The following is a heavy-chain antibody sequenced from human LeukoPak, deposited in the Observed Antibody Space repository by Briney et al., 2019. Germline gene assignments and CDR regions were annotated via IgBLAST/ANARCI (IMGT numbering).Heavy chain of an antibody. V-gene: IGHV3-23*01. Sequence: GGSLRLSCAASGFTFTRYALSWVRQAPGKGLEWVSAISISGDGTYYADSVKGRFTISRDNSRNMLFLQMNSLTNEDTAVYYCAKDLLFPKFGSESWGQGTLVTVSS. CDR2: ISISGDGT. D-gene: IGHD2-21*02. J-gene: IGHJ5*02. CDR3: AKDLLFPKFGSES. CDR1: GFTFTRYA.